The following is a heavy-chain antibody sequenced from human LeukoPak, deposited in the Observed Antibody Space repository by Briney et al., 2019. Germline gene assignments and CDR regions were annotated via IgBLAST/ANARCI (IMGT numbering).Heavy chain of an antibody. D-gene: IGHD4-11*01. CDR3: ARGRLQGWFDP. CDR1: GGSFSGYY. Sequence: SETLSLTCAGYGGSFSGYYWSWIRQPPGKGLEWIGEINRSGSTNYNPSLKSRVTLSVDTSKIQFSLKRSSVTAADTAVYYCARGRLQGWFDPWGQGTLVTVSS. V-gene: IGHV4-34*01. J-gene: IGHJ5*02. CDR2: INRSGST.